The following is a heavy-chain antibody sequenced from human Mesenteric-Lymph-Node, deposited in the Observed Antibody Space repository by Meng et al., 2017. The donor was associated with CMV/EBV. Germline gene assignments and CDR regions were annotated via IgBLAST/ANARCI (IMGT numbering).Heavy chain of an antibody. CDR2: IYYSGST. Sequence: ESLKISCTVSGGSISSSSYYWGWTRQPPGKGLEWIGSIYYSGSTYYNPSLKSRVTISVDTSKNQFSLKLSSVTAADTAVYYCARHLPRVFGDYPGPIDYWGQGTLVTVSS. D-gene: IGHD4-17*01. CDR1: GGSISSSSYY. V-gene: IGHV4-39*01. CDR3: ARHLPRVFGDYPGPIDY. J-gene: IGHJ4*02.